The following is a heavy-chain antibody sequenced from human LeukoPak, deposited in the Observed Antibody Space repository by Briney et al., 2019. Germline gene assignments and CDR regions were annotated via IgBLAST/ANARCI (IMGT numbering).Heavy chain of an antibody. CDR2: ISGSGGST. V-gene: IGHV3-23*01. D-gene: IGHD3-10*01. J-gene: IGHJ4*02. CDR1: GFTFSSYA. Sequence: PGGSLRLSCAASGFTFSSYAMSWVRQAPGKGLEWVSAISGSGGSTYYADSVKGRFTISRDNSKNTLYLQMNSLRAEDTAVYYCAKDQSPYYYGSGSYDYWGQGTLVTVSS. CDR3: AKDQSPYYYGSGSYDY.